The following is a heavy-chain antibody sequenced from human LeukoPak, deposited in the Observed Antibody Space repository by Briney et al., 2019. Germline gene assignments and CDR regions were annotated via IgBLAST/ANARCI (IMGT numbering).Heavy chain of an antibody. D-gene: IGHD6-19*01. J-gene: IGHJ5*01. CDR2: TYSRSKWYD. CDR1: GDSVSSKNGA. CDR3: ARDLGTSGWYTFDF. Sequence: SQTLSLTCAISGDSVSSKNGAWNWIRQSPSRGLEWLGRTYSRSKWYDEYADSVKGRVTISPDTSKNQFSLHVYSVTPEDTAVYYCARDLGTSGWYTFDFWGQGTLVTVSS. V-gene: IGHV6-1*01.